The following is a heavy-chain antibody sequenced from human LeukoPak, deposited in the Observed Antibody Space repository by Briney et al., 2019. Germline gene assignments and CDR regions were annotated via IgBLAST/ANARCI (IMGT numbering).Heavy chain of an antibody. V-gene: IGHV3-30*02. Sequence: GGSLRLSCAASGFTFSSYGMHWIRQAQGKGLEWVAFIRNDGSIIYNTDSVKGRFTISRDNSKNTLYLQMNSLRADDTAVYYCAKDTPLCYFDYWGQGTLVTVSS. CDR1: GFTFSSYG. J-gene: IGHJ4*02. CDR2: IRNDGSII. CDR3: AKDTPLCYFDY. D-gene: IGHD3-16*01.